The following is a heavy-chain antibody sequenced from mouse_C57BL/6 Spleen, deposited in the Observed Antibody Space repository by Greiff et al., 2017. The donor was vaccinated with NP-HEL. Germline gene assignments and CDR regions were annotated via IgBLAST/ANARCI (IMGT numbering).Heavy chain of an antibody. CDR2: ISSGSSTI. J-gene: IGHJ4*01. D-gene: IGHD2-2*01. Sequence: EVKLVESGGGLVKPGGSLKLSCAASGFTFSDYGMHWVRQAPEKGLEWVAYISSGSSTIYYADTVKGRFTITRDNAKNTLFLQMTSLRSEDTAMYYCARGGYVYYYAMDYWGQGTSVTVSS. V-gene: IGHV5-17*01. CDR1: GFTFSDYG. CDR3: ARGGYVYYYAMDY.